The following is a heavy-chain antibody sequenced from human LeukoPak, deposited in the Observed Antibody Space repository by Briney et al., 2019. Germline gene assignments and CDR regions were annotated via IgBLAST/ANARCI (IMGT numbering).Heavy chain of an antibody. J-gene: IGHJ4*02. CDR1: GGSISSYY. CDR3: ARGGPHYYGSSGFGY. CDR2: IYYSGST. V-gene: IGHV4-59*01. D-gene: IGHD3-22*01. Sequence: PSETLSLTCTVSGGSISSYYWSWIRQPPGKGLEWIGYIYYSGSTNYNPSLKSRVTISVDTSKNQFSLKLSSVTAADTAVYYCARGGPHYYGSSGFGYWGQGTLVTVSS.